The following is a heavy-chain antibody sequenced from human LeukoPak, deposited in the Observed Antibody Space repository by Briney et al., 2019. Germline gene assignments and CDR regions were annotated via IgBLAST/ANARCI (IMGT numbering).Heavy chain of an antibody. CDR1: GFTFSDYY. CDR2: ISSSSSYT. Sequence: GGSLRLSCAASGFTFSDYYMSWIRPAPGKGLEWVSYISSSSSYTNYADSVKGRFTISRDNAKNSLYLQMNSLRAEDTAVYYCARARPRNSSGWYYYYYGMDVWGKGTTVTVSS. J-gene: IGHJ6*04. D-gene: IGHD6-19*01. CDR3: ARARPRNSSGWYYYYYGMDV. V-gene: IGHV3-11*06.